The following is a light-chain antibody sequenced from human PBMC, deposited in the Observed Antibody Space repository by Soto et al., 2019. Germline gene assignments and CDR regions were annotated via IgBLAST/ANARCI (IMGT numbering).Light chain of an antibody. CDR3: SSYTSRSTLDYV. CDR1: SSDVGGYNY. Sequence: QSALTQPASVSGSPGQSITISCTGTSSDVGGYNYVSWYQQHPGKAPKLMIYEVSNRPSGVSNRFSGSKSGNTASLNISGIQAEDEADYYCSSYTSRSTLDYVFGSGTTLTVL. CDR2: EVS. J-gene: IGLJ1*01. V-gene: IGLV2-14*01.